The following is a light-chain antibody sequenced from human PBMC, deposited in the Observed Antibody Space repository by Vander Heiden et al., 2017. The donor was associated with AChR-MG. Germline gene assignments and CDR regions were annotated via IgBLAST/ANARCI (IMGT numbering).Light chain of an antibody. CDR1: SSDIGAYNY. V-gene: IGLV2-8*01. CDR2: DVN. CDR3: AAYAGSNDGI. Sequence: QSALTQPPSASGSPGQSVTISCTGTSSDIGAYNYVFWYQQHPGNALKLMIYDVNKRPSGVPDRFSGSKSGTAASLTISGLQPEDEATFYCAAYAGSNDGIFGGGTRLTVL. J-gene: IGLJ2*01.